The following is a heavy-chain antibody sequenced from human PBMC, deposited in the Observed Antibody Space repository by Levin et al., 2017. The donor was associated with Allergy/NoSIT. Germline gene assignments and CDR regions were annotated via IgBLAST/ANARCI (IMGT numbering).Heavy chain of an antibody. D-gene: IGHD1-26*01. J-gene: IGHJ4*02. CDR2: IDWDDDK. CDR1: GFSLRTSGMC. Sequence: SGPTLVKPTQTLTLTCTSSGFSLRTSGMCVSWIRQPPGKALEWLARIDWDDDKYYNTSLKTRLTISKDTSKNQVVLTMTNMDPVDTATYYCARIRRGDSGSYYYFDDWGQGTLVTVSS. CDR3: ARIRRGDSGSYYYFDD. V-gene: IGHV2-70*11.